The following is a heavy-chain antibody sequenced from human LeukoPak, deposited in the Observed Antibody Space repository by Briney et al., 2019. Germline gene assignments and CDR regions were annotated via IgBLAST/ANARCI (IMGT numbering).Heavy chain of an antibody. J-gene: IGHJ4*02. CDR2: ISSSSSYI. CDR3: ASFTESYSSSAGGH. D-gene: IGHD6-6*01. CDR1: GFTFSSYS. Sequence: PGGSLRLSCAASGFTFSSYSMNWVRQAPGKGLEWVSSISSSSSYIYYADSVKGRFTISRDNAKNSLYLQMNSLRAEDTAVYYCASFTESYSSSAGGHWGQGTLVTVSS. V-gene: IGHV3-21*01.